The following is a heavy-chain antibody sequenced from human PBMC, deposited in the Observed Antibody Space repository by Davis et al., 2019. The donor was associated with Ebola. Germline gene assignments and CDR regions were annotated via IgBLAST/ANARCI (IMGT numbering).Heavy chain of an antibody. CDR2: IRQDGSEK. V-gene: IGHV3-7*01. CDR1: GFTFSSYG. Sequence: GESLKISCAASGFTFSSYGLHWVRQAPGKGLEWVANIRQDGSEKYYVDAVKGRFTISRDNAKNSLYLQMNSLTAEDTAVYFCAKDRTNRGVNITPWFDPWGQGTLVTVSS. CDR3: AKDRTNRGVNITPWFDP. J-gene: IGHJ5*02. D-gene: IGHD3-10*01.